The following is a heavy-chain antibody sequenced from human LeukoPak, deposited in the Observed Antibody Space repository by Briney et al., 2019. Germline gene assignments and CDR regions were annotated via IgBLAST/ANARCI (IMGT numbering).Heavy chain of an antibody. V-gene: IGHV3-30-3*01. CDR1: GFTFSSYP. Sequence: PGGSLSLSCEASGFTFSSYPMDWVREVPGKGLEWVAIISDDGTNKYYADSVKGRFTISRDDSNNTVYLQMNSLRVDDTAIYSCARGKFFDIWGQGTMVTVSS. CDR3: ARGKFFDI. CDR2: ISDDGTNK. J-gene: IGHJ3*02.